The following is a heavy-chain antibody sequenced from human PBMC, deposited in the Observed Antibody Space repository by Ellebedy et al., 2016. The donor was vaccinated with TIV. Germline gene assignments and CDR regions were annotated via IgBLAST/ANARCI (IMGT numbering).Heavy chain of an antibody. D-gene: IGHD5-18*01. J-gene: IGHJ6*02. CDR1: GGSISSGGYY. CDR3: ARDRRNTAMPTYYYYGMDV. Sequence: SETLSLXCTVSGGSISSGGYYWSWIRQHPGKGLEWIGYIYYSGSTYYNPSLKSRVTISVDTSKNQFSLKLSSVTAADTAVYYCARDRRNTAMPTYYYYGMDVWGQGTTVTVSS. CDR2: IYYSGST. V-gene: IGHV4-31*03.